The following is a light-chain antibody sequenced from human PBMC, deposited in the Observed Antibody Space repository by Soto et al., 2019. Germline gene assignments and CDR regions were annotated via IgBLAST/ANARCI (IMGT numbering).Light chain of an antibody. J-gene: IGKJ1*01. CDR3: LQDYNYPRT. CDR1: KDRLHSSNNKNY. CDR2: EAS. Sequence: TQSPDSLIVSLGERATIQCRFSKDRLHSSNNKNYLAWYQQKPGKAPKLMIYEASTLQSGVPSRFSGSGSGRDFTLTISSLQPEDFATYYCLQDYNYPRTFGQGTKVDIK. V-gene: IGKV1-6*01.